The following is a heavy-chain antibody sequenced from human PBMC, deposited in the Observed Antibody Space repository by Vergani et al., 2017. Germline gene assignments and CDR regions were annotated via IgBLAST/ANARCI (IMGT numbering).Heavy chain of an antibody. CDR2: IRYDGSNK. J-gene: IGHJ4*02. CDR1: GFTFSSYS. CDR3: AKVKYRIAVAGGCDY. Sequence: VQLVESGGGLVQPGGSLRLSCAASGFTFSSYSMNWVRQAPGKGLEWVAFIRYDGSNKYYADSVKGRFTISRDNSKNTLYLQMNSLRAEDTAVYYCAKVKYRIAVAGGCDYWGQGTLVTVSS. V-gene: IGHV3-30*02. D-gene: IGHD6-19*01.